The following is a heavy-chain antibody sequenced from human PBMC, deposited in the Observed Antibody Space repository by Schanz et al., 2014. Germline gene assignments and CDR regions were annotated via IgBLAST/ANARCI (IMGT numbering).Heavy chain of an antibody. Sequence: EAQVVESGGGLVKPGGSLRLSCVASGFTFSNACMNWVRQGPGNRLEWVGRIKSRSDGGTTDYAAPAKGRFIISRDDSRNTLYLQMSGLKTEDTAVYYCSTTPNFYASGTYSWFDPWGQGTRVTVSS. CDR1: GFTFSNAC. V-gene: IGHV3-15*01. CDR2: IKSRSDGGTT. CDR3: STTPNFYASGTYSWFDP. J-gene: IGHJ5*02. D-gene: IGHD3-10*01.